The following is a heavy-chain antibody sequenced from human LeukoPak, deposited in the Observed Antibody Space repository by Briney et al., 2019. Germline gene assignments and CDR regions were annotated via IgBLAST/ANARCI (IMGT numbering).Heavy chain of an antibody. D-gene: IGHD2-2*01. CDR1: GFTFSSYG. CDR2: ISYDGSNK. Sequence: PGGSLRLSCAASGFTFSSYGMHWVRQAPGKGLEWVAVISYDGSNKYYADSVKGRFTISRGNSKNTLYLQMNSLRAEDTAVYYCAKLGYCSSTSCYGDAFDIWGQGTMVTVSS. V-gene: IGHV3-30*18. CDR3: AKLGYCSSTSCYGDAFDI. J-gene: IGHJ3*02.